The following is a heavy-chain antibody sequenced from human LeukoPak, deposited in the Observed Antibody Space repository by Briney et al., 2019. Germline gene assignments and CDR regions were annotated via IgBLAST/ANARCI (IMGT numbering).Heavy chain of an antibody. D-gene: IGHD2-2*01. J-gene: IGHJ4*02. CDR2: ISGSGGDT. Sequence: GGSLRLSCAASGFTFSSYAMSWVRQAPGRGLAWVSAISGSGGDTYYADSVKGRFTISRDNSKNTLYLQMNSLRAEDTAVYYCAKDQVYCSSTSCYADYWGQGTLVTVSS. CDR3: AKDQVYCSSTSCYADY. CDR1: GFTFSSYA. V-gene: IGHV3-23*01.